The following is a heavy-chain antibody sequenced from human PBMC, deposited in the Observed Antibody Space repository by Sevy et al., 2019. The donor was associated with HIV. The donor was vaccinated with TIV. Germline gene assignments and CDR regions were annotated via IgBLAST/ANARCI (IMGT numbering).Heavy chain of an antibody. CDR1: GFTFSSYG. CDR2: IWYDGSNK. V-gene: IGHV3-33*01. Sequence: GGSLRLSCAASGFTFSSYGMHWVRQAPAKGLEWVAVIWYDGSNKYYADSVKGRVTISRDNSKNTLFLQMNSLRDEDTAVYYCASGLAALPGYYYGMDVWGQGTTVTVSS. D-gene: IGHD6-6*01. J-gene: IGHJ6*02. CDR3: ASGLAALPGYYYGMDV.